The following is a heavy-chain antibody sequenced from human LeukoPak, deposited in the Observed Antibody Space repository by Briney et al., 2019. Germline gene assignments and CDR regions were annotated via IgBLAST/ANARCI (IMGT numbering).Heavy chain of an antibody. CDR3: ARSRGYSYGYGFDY. CDR2: IKQDGSEK. Sequence: PGGSLRLSCAASGFTFSTYWMSWARQAPGKGPEWVAYIKQDGSEKDYVDSVKGRFTISRENAKNSLYLQMNSLRAGDTAVYYCARSRGYSYGYGFDYWGQGTLVTVSS. D-gene: IGHD5-18*01. V-gene: IGHV3-7*01. J-gene: IGHJ4*02. CDR1: GFTFSTYW.